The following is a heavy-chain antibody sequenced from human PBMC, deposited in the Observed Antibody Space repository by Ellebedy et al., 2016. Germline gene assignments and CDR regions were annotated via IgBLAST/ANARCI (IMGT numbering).Heavy chain of an antibody. CDR2: IYYSGST. D-gene: IGHD5-24*01. Sequence: SETLSLTXTVSGGSISSSSYYWGWIRQPPGKGLEWIGSIYYSGSTYYNPSLKSRVTISVDTSKNQFSLKLSSVTAADTAVYYCARGRWLPNWGQGTLVTVSS. J-gene: IGHJ4*02. CDR1: GGSISSSSYY. V-gene: IGHV4-39*07. CDR3: ARGRWLPN.